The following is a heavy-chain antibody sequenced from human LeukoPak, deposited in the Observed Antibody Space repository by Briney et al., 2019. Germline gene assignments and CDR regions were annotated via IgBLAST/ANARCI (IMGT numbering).Heavy chain of an antibody. CDR2: ISWNSGSI. CDR1: GFTFDDYA. Sequence: GRSLRLSCAASGFTFDDYAMHWVRQAPGKGLEWVSGISWNSGSIGYAGSVKGRFTISRDNAKNSLYLQMNSLRAEDTAVYYCARALAPLWGQGTLVTVSS. J-gene: IGHJ4*02. V-gene: IGHV3-9*01. D-gene: IGHD3-16*01. CDR3: ARALAPL.